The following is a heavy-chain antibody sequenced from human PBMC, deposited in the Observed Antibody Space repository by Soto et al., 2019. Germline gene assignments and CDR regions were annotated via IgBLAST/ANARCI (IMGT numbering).Heavy chain of an antibody. CDR2: IWYDGSNK. CDR1: GFTFSTYG. J-gene: IGHJ4*02. V-gene: IGHV3-33*01. D-gene: IGHD1-26*01. Sequence: QVQLVESGGGVVQPGRSLRLSCAASGFTFSTYGIHWVRQAPDKGLEWVAVIWYDGSNKYYADSVKGRFTISRDNSKNTLYLQMDSRRAEDTAVYYCARAVGPYDYWGQGTLVTVSS. CDR3: ARAVGPYDY.